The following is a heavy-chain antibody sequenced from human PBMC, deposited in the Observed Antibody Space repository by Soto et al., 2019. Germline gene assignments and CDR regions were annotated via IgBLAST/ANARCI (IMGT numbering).Heavy chain of an antibody. Sequence: ASVKVSCKASGYTFTSYAMHWVRQAPGQRLEWMGWINAGNGNTKYSQKFQGRVTITRDTSASTAYMGLSSLRSEDTAVYYCARATIGYCSGGSCYPVGWFDPWGQGTLVTVSS. J-gene: IGHJ5*02. D-gene: IGHD2-15*01. CDR2: INAGNGNT. CDR3: ARATIGYCSGGSCYPVGWFDP. V-gene: IGHV1-3*01. CDR1: GYTFTSYA.